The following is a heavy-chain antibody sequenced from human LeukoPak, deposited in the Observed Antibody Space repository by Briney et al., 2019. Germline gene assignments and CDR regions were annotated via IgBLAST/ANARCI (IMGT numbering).Heavy chain of an antibody. CDR1: GYTFTSYA. D-gene: IGHD6-19*01. CDR3: ARDFIAVGGSNLFLMV. J-gene: IGHJ1*01. CDR2: INAANGNS. V-gene: IGHV1-3*01. Sequence: ASVKVSCKASGYTFTSYAIHWVRQAPGQSLEWMGWINAANGNSVYSEKLQGRVTISRDTSASTAYMEVGSLKSEDTGIYFCARDFIAVGGSNLFLMVWGQGTLVTVSS.